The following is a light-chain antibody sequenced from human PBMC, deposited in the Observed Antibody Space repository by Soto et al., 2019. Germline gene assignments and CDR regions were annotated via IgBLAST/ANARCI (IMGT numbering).Light chain of an antibody. V-gene: IGKV3-11*01. Sequence: EIVLTQSPATLSLSPGERATLSCRASQSVSSYLAWYQQKPGQAPRLLIYEASNRATGIPARFSGSGSATDFTLTISSLEPEDFAVYYCQQRSNWPLNTFGQGTKLEIK. J-gene: IGKJ2*01. CDR3: QQRSNWPLNT. CDR1: QSVSSY. CDR2: EAS.